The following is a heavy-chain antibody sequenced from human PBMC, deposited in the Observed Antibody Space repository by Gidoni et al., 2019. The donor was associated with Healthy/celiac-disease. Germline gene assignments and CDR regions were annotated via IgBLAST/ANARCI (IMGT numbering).Heavy chain of an antibody. CDR1: GFTFSSYA. D-gene: IGHD1-26*01. Sequence: QVQLVESGGGVVQPGRSLRLSCAASGFTFSSYAMHWVRQAQGKGLEWVAVISYDGSNKYYADSVKGRFTISRDNSKNTLYLQMNSLRAEDTAVYYCARVGWELLDAFDIWGQGTMVTVSS. CDR2: ISYDGSNK. V-gene: IGHV3-30*04. CDR3: ARVGWELLDAFDI. J-gene: IGHJ3*02.